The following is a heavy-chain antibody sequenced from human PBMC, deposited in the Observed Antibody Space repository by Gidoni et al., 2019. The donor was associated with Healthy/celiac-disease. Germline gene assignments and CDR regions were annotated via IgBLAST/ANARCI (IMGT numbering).Heavy chain of an antibody. CDR1: GYSFTSYW. V-gene: IGHV5-10-1*03. CDR2: IDPSDSYT. CDR3: ARARVLGYCSGGSCRGTFDY. Sequence: EVQLVQSGAEVKKPGESLRISCKGSGYSFTSYWISWVRQMPGKGLEWMGRIDPSDSYTNYSPSFQGHVTSSADKSISTAYLQWSSLKASDTAMYYCARARVLGYCSGGSCRGTFDYWGQGTLVTVSS. J-gene: IGHJ4*02. D-gene: IGHD2-15*01.